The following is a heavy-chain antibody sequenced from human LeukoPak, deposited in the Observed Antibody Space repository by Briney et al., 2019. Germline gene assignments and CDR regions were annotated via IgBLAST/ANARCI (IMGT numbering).Heavy chain of an antibody. CDR1: GFTFSSYE. CDR2: ISSSGSTI. Sequence: GGSLRLSCAASGFTFSSYEMNWVRQAPGKGLEWVSYISSSGSTIYYVDSVKGRFTISRDNAKNSLYLQMNRLRSDDTAVYYCAREYYYGSGNYYNRIDYWGQGTLVTVPS. J-gene: IGHJ4*02. CDR3: AREYYYGSGNYYNRIDY. V-gene: IGHV3-48*03. D-gene: IGHD3-10*01.